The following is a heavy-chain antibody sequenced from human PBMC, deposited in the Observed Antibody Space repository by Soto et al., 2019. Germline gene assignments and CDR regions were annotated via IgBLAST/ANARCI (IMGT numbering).Heavy chain of an antibody. V-gene: IGHV3-23*01. CDR2: ISGSGGST. J-gene: IGHJ4*02. Sequence: EVQLLESGGGLVQPGGSLRLSCAAPGFTFSSYAMSWVRQAPGKGLEWVSAISGSGGSTYYADSVKGRFTISRDNSKNTLYLQVNSLRAEDTAVYYCAKATVTMVSFDYWGQGTPVTVSS. CDR3: AKATVTMVSFDY. CDR1: GFTFSSYA. D-gene: IGHD4-17*01.